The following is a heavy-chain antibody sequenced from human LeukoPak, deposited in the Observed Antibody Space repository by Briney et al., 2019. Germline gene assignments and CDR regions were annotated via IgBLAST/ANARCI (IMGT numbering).Heavy chain of an antibody. J-gene: IGHJ6*02. Sequence: KASETLSLTCTDSGGSISSSSYYWGWIRQPPGKGLEWIGSIYYSGSTYYNPSLKSRVTISVDTSKNQFSLKLSSVTTADTAVYYCARYSSSWYGQHYGMDVWGQGTTVTVSS. CDR2: IYYSGST. V-gene: IGHV4-39*01. D-gene: IGHD6-13*01. CDR1: GGSISSSSYY. CDR3: ARYSSSWYGQHYGMDV.